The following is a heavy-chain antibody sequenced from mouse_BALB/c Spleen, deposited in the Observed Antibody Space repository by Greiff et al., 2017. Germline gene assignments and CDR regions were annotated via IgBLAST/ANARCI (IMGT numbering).Heavy chain of an antibody. J-gene: IGHJ4*01. D-gene: IGHD2-1*01. CDR2: IYPYNGGT. CDR1: GYTFTDYN. Sequence: DVQLQESGPELVKPGASVKISCKASGYTFTDYNMHWVKQSHGKSLEWIGYIYPYNGGTGYNQKFKSKATLTVDKSSSTAYMQLSSPTSEDSAVYYCARSGGNPLYAMDYWGQGTSVTVSS. CDR3: ARSGGNPLYAMDY. V-gene: IGHV1S29*02.